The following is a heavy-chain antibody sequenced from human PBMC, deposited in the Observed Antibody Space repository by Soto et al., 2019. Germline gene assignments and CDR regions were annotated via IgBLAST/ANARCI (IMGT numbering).Heavy chain of an antibody. J-gene: IGHJ6*02. V-gene: IGHV1-69*06. CDR3: ACMVRGVTTDYYYYYGMDV. Sequence: QVQLVQSGAEVKKPGSSVKVSCKASGGTFSSYAISWVRQAPGQGLEWMGGIIPIFGTANYAQKFQGRVTITADKSTSTAYMELSRLRSEDTAVYYCACMVRGVTTDYYYYYGMDVWGQGTTVTVSS. CDR1: GGTFSSYA. CDR2: IIPIFGTA. D-gene: IGHD3-10*01.